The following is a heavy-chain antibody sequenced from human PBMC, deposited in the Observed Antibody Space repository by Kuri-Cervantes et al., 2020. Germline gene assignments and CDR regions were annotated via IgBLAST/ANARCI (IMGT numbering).Heavy chain of an antibody. CDR2: FDPEDGET. Sequence: ASVKVSCKASGYTFTGYYIHWVRQAPGQGLEWMGGFDPEDGETIYAQKFQGRVTMTEDTSTDTAYMELSSLRSEDTAVYYCATVSSSFSLYYFDYWGQGTLVTVSS. CDR3: ATVSSSFSLYYFDY. D-gene: IGHD6-6*01. CDR1: GYTFTGYY. J-gene: IGHJ4*02. V-gene: IGHV1-24*01.